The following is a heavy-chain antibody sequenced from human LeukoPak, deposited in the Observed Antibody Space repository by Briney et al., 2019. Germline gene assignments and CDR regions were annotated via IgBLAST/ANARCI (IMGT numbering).Heavy chain of an antibody. CDR3: AKGTRSSPNDAADI. CDR1: GFTFSSYS. J-gene: IGHJ3*02. CDR2: IIGSGGTT. D-gene: IGHD1-26*01. Sequence: GGSLRLSCAASGFTFSSYSMIWVRQAPGKGLEWVSAIIGSGGTTYYTNSVKGRFTISRDNSKNTLYLQMNSLRAEDTAVYYCAKGTRSSPNDAADIWGQGTMVTVSS. V-gene: IGHV3-23*01.